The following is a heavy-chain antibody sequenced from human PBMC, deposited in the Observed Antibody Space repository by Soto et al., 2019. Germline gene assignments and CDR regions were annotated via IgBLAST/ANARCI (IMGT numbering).Heavy chain of an antibody. CDR1: GFTFKSYA. CDR3: AKEPYSSFVLGTFHY. J-gene: IGHJ4*02. V-gene: IGHV3-23*01. Sequence: EVQLLESGGGLVQPGGSLRLSCAASGFTFKSYAMSWVRQPPGKGLEWVSGSSGSGGTTYHADSVKGRFTISRDNSKNTLYLLMNSLRVEDTAVYYCAKEPYSSFVLGTFHYWGQGALVTVSS. D-gene: IGHD6-19*01. CDR2: SSGSGGTT.